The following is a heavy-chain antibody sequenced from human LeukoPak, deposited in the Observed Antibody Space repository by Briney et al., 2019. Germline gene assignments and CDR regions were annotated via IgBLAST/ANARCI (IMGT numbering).Heavy chain of an antibody. CDR3: ARTRYYYNSRSYGAPYYFDY. V-gene: IGHV4-4*07. CDR2: IYISGST. J-gene: IGHJ4*02. CDR1: GGSISIYY. Sequence: SETLSLTCTVSGGSISIYYWGWVRHLAGKGLEWIGRIYISGSTNYSPSLKSRVTISVDTSKNQFSLKLSSVTAADTAVYYCARTRYYYNSRSYGAPYYFDYWGQGTLVTVSS. D-gene: IGHD3-10*01.